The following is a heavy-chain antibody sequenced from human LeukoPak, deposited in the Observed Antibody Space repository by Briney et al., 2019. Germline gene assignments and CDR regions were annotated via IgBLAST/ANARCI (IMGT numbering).Heavy chain of an antibody. J-gene: IGHJ4*02. D-gene: IGHD3-16*01. CDR1: GFTFSSFT. CDR3: ARVNVCPRCHFDY. Sequence: GGSLRLSCAASGFTFSSFTMNWARQVPGKGLEWISYISLGNSTMFYADSVKGRFTISRDNAKNTLYLQMNSLRAEDTAVYYCARVNVCPRCHFDYWGQGTLVTVSS. CDR2: ISLGNSTM. V-gene: IGHV3-48*04.